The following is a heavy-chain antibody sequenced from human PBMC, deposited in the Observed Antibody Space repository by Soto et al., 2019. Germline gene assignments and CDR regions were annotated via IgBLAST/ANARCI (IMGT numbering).Heavy chain of an antibody. D-gene: IGHD2-15*01. Sequence: GGSLRLSCAASGFTFSNYWMTWVRQAPGKGLEWVANIKEDGSEKHYVDSEKGRFTISRDNAKNSLYLQMNSLRVEDTAVYFCSRDVVVGAKALNYWGQGALVTVSS. CDR3: SRDVVVGAKALNY. J-gene: IGHJ4*02. CDR2: IKEDGSEK. CDR1: GFTFSNYW. V-gene: IGHV3-7*01.